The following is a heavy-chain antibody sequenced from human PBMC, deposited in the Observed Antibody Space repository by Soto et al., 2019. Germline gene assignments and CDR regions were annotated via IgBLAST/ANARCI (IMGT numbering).Heavy chain of an antibody. CDR2: IFSNDEK. J-gene: IGHJ4*02. V-gene: IGHV2-26*01. CDR1: GFSLSNARMG. Sequence: QVTLKESGPVLVNPTETLTLTCTVSGFSLSNARMGVSWIRQPPGKALEWLAHIFSNDEKSYSTSLKSRLTISKDTSKSQVVLTMTNMDPVDTATYYCARIRSGSGWYVGDFEFDYWGQGTLVTVSS. D-gene: IGHD6-19*01. CDR3: ARIRSGSGWYVGDFEFDY.